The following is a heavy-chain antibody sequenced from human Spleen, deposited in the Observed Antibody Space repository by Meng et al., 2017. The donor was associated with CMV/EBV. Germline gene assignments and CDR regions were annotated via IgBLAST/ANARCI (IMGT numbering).Heavy chain of an antibody. J-gene: IGHJ4*02. Sequence: LTCAVSGASVSSGNWWTWVRQPPGKGLEWIGEIYHTGSFNYNAALKSRVTLSVDKSKNQFSLKLRSVTAADTAVYYCAREGYGYESYWGQGTLVTVSS. D-gene: IGHD6-13*01. CDR2: IYHTGSF. V-gene: IGHV4-4*02. CDR1: GASVSSGNW. CDR3: AREGYGYESY.